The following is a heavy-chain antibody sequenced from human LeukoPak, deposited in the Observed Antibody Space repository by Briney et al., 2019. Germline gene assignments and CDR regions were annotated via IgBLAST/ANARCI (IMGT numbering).Heavy chain of an antibody. D-gene: IGHD6-13*01. CDR2: ISSSSIYI. CDR3: ARGTGYSL. J-gene: IGHJ3*01. Sequence: GGSLRLSCVASGFTFSSYNMNWVRQAPGKGLEWVSSISSSSIYIYYVDSVKGRFTISRDNAKSSLSLQMNSLRAEDTAVYYCARGTGYSLWGQGTMVTVSS. CDR1: GFTFSSYN. V-gene: IGHV3-21*01.